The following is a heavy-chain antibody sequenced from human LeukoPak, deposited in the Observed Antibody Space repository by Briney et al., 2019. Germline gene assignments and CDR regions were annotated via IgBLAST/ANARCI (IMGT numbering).Heavy chain of an antibody. CDR2: IYSGGDT. Sequence: GGSLKLSCAASGFTVSSNYMGWVRQAPGKGLEWVSVIYSGGDTYYADSVKGRFTISRDNSKNMIYLEMSSLKAEDTAVYYCAQSGSYAAFDYWGQGTLVTVSS. CDR1: GFTVSSNY. CDR3: AQSGSYAAFDY. J-gene: IGHJ4*02. V-gene: IGHV3-66*01. D-gene: IGHD3-16*01.